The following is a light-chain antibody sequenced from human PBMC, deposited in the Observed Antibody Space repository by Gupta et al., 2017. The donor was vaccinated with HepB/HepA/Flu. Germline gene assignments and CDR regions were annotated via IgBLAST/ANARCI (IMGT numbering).Light chain of an antibody. CDR3: QKYNSAPRT. CDR1: QGIGNY. CDR2: AAS. V-gene: IGKV1-27*01. J-gene: IGKJ1*01. Sequence: DIQMTQSPSSLSASVGDRVTITCRASQGIGNYLAWYQQKPGKVPKRLIYAASTLQSGAPSRFSGSGSGTDFTLTISSLQPEDVATYYCQKYNSAPRTFGQGTKVEIK.